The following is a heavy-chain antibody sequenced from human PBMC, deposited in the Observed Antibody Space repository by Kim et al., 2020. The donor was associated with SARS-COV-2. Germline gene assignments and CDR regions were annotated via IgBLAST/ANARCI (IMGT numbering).Heavy chain of an antibody. J-gene: IGHJ3*02. CDR1: GFTFSSYA. V-gene: IGHV3-23*01. CDR3: AKDNLHFYDSSGYEPSAFDI. D-gene: IGHD3-22*01. CDR2: ISGSGGST. Sequence: GGSLRLSCAASGFTFSSYAMSWVRQAPGKGLEWVSAISGSGGSTYYADSVKGRFTISRDNSKNTLYLQMNSLRAEDTAVYYCAKDNLHFYDSSGYEPSAFDIWGQGTMVTVSS.